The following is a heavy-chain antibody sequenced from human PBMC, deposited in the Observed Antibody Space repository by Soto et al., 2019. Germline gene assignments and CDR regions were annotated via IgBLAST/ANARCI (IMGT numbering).Heavy chain of an antibody. CDR2: IIPIFGTA. Sequence: QVQLVQSGAEVKKPGSSVKVSCKASGGTFSSYAISWVQQAPGQGLEWMGGIIPIFGTANYAQKFQGRVTITADESTSTAYMELSSLRSEDTAVYYCASLSLQAAIGWFDPWGQGTLVTVSS. V-gene: IGHV1-69*01. J-gene: IGHJ5*02. CDR3: ASLSLQAAIGWFDP. CDR1: GGTFSSYA. D-gene: IGHD2-2*01.